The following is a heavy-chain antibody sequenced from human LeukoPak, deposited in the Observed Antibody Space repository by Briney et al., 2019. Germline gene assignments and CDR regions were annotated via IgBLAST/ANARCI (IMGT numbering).Heavy chain of an antibody. J-gene: IGHJ4*02. V-gene: IGHV3-21*06. Sequence: PGGSLRLSCAASGFTFSDYNMNWVRQAPGKGLEWVSVISSSSTYIYYADSVKGRFTISRDNAKNSLYLQMNRLRAEDTAVYYCARVSTAVSLAIDYWGQGTLVTVST. CDR1: GFTFSDYN. CDR3: ARVSTAVSLAIDY. CDR2: ISSSSTYI. D-gene: IGHD6-13*01.